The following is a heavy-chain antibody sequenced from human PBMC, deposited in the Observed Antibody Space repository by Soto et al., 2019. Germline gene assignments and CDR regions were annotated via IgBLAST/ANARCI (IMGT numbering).Heavy chain of an antibody. V-gene: IGHV2-5*02. CDR1: GFSLSTSGVG. Sequence: QITLKESGPPLVKPTQTLTLTCTFSGFSLSTSGVGVGWIRQPPGKALEWLALIYWDDDNRYSPSLKSRPTITKDTSKNQVLLRLTNLDSVDTSTYCCAHRPLVAVADYYCYYGLDVCGQGTTVIVCS. J-gene: IGHJ6*02. CDR2: IYWDDDN. D-gene: IGHD6-19*01. CDR3: AHRPLVAVADYYCYYGLDV.